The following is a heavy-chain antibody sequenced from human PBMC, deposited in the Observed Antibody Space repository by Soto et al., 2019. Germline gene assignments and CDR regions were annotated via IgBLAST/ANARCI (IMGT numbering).Heavy chain of an antibody. D-gene: IGHD1-1*01. CDR2: LSPYNDNK. Sequence: GASMKVSCKTAGYTFNICGISWVRQAPGQVLEWMGWLSPYNDNKKYAQNFQGRVTMTTDTFTSTAYMERRSLRSDDTAVYYCARELSALETIDFWGQGTLVTVSS. CDR3: ARELSALETIDF. J-gene: IGHJ4*02. CDR1: GYTFNICG. V-gene: IGHV1-18*01.